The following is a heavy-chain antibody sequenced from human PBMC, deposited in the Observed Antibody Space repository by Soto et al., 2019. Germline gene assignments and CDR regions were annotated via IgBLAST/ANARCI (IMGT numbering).Heavy chain of an antibody. CDR2: IWFDGSNK. CDR1: GFTFSNYG. D-gene: IGHD3-10*01. CDR3: ARTRYFGSGTYSSSLKDPPDY. V-gene: IGHV3-33*01. Sequence: HPGGSLRLSCAASGFTFSNYGMHWVRQAPGKGLEWVALIWFDGSNKFYADSVKGRFTISRDNSKNTVYLQMNSLRADDTAVYYCARTRYFGSGTYSSSLKDPPDYWGQGALVTVSS. J-gene: IGHJ4*02.